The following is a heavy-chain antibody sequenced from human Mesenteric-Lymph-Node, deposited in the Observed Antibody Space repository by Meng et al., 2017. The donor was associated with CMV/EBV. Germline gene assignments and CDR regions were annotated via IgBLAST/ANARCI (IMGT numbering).Heavy chain of an antibody. J-gene: IGHJ4*02. D-gene: IGHD2-21*01. CDR2: IYFSGSP. V-gene: IGHV4-31*02. CDR3: ARVEYCGGDNCWGYFDS. CDR1: SISSGNFY. Sequence: SISSGNFYWSWLRQHPEKGLECIGYIYFSGSPYYNPSLKSRTTISINTSQSQFALKLSSVTAADTAIYYCARVEYCGGDNCWGYFDSWGQGTLVTVSS.